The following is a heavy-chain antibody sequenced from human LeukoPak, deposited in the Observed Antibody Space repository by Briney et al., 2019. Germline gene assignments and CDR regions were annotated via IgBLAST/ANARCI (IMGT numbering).Heavy chain of an antibody. D-gene: IGHD2-15*01. J-gene: IGHJ6*02. Sequence: PGGSLRLSWAAAGFTFSDYFMTWIRQAPGKGREWLSYISSSGNTISYADSMRGRFTISRDNTKNSLFLQLKSLRAEDTAVYYCARGEECRGGSCYSDFYYYYGMDVWGQGTTVTVSS. V-gene: IGHV3-11*01. CDR3: ARGEECRGGSCYSDFYYYYGMDV. CDR2: ISSSGNTI. CDR1: GFTFSDYF.